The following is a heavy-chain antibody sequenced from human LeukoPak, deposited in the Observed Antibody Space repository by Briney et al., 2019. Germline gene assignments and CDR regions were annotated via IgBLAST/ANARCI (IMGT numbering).Heavy chain of an antibody. J-gene: IGHJ4*02. Sequence: ASETLSLTCTVSGGSISSSSYYWGCIRQPPGKGLEWIVSIYYSGSTYYNPSLKSRVTISVDTSKNQFSLKLSSVTAADTAVYYCARDVRDTAYDYWGQGTLVTVSS. D-gene: IGHD5-18*01. CDR2: IYYSGST. CDR3: ARDVRDTAYDY. V-gene: IGHV4-39*07. CDR1: GGSISSSSYY.